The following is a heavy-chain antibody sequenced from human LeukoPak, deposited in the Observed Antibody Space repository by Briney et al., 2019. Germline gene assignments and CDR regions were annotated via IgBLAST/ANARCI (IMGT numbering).Heavy chain of an antibody. CDR1: GITFSSYS. CDR3: ARGGGLDV. Sequence: GGSLRLSCGASGITFSSYSMNWARQAPGKGLEWVASINHNGNVNYYVDSVKGRFTISRDNAKNSLYLQMSNLRAEDTAVYFCARGGGLDVWGQGATVTVSS. V-gene: IGHV3-7*03. CDR2: INHNGNVN. D-gene: IGHD3-16*01. J-gene: IGHJ6*02.